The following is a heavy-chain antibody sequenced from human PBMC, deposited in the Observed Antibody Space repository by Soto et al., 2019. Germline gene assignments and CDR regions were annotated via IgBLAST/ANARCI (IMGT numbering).Heavy chain of an antibody. D-gene: IGHD4-4*01. CDR1: GGSISSGGYY. CDR3: ARAQHDYRSGNWFDP. Sequence: SETLSLTCTVSGGSISSGGYYWSWIRQHPGKGLEWIGYIYHSGSTYYNPSLKSRVTISVDTSKNHFSLKLSSVTAADTAVYYCARAQHDYRSGNWFDPWGQGTLVTVSS. V-gene: IGHV4-31*03. J-gene: IGHJ5*02. CDR2: IYHSGST.